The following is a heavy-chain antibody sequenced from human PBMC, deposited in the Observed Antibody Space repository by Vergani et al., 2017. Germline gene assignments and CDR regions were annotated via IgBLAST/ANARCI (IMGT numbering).Heavy chain of an antibody. D-gene: IGHD3-3*01. V-gene: IGHV3-7*01. CDR1: GFTFSSYW. CDR3: ARVGGDYGYYDFWSGYYIFYVGAFDY. CDR2: IKQDGSEK. J-gene: IGHJ4*02. Sequence: EVQLVESGGGLVQPGGSLRLSCAASGFTFSSYWMSWVRQAPGKGLERVANIKQDGSEKYYVDSVKGRFTISRDNAKNSLYLQMNSLRAEDTAVYYCARVGGDYGYYDFWSGYYIFYVGAFDYWGQGTLVTVSS.